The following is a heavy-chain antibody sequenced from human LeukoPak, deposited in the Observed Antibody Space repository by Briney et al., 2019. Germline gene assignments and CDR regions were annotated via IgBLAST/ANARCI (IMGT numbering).Heavy chain of an antibody. CDR1: GFTFGSYW. V-gene: IGHV3-7*01. D-gene: IGHD2-2*01. CDR2: IKQDGSEK. Sequence: GGSLRLSCAASGFTFGSYWMSWVRQAPGKGLEWVANIKQDGSEKYYVNSVKGRFTISRDNAKNSLYLQMNSLRAEDTAVYYCARGSVVVPAAMTFDYWGQGTLVTVSS. CDR3: ARGSVVVPAAMTFDY. J-gene: IGHJ4*02.